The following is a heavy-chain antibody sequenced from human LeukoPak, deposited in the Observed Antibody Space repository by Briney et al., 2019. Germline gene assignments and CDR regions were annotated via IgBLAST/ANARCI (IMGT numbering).Heavy chain of an antibody. CDR3: AKVSQCQLLRSEYFQH. Sequence: GGSLRLSCAASGLTFSSYGMHWVRQAPGKGLEWVAFIRYDGSNKYYADSVKGRFTISRDNSKNTLYLQMNSLRAEDTAVYYCAKVSQCQLLRSEYFQHWGQGTLVTVSS. CDR2: IRYDGSNK. D-gene: IGHD2-2*01. J-gene: IGHJ1*01. CDR1: GLTFSSYG. V-gene: IGHV3-30*02.